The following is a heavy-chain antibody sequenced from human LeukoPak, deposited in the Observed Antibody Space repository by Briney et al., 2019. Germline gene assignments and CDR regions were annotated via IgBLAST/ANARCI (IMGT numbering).Heavy chain of an antibody. CDR3: ARDSVDESSGYYPSGAFDL. CDR1: SGSITRHY. D-gene: IGHD3-22*01. CDR2: IHYGGST. Sequence: KASETLSLTRTVSSGSITRHYWTWIRQPPGKGLEWIGYIHYGGSTNYNPSLKSRVTISVDTSKKQFSLNMSSVTPADTALYYCARDSVDESSGYYPSGAFDLWGQGTLVTVSS. V-gene: IGHV4-59*11. J-gene: IGHJ3*01.